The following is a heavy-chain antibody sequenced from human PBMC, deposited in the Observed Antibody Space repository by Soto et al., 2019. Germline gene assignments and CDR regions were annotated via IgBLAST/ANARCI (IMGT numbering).Heavy chain of an antibody. CDR2: IIPISCTA. V-gene: IGHV1-69*01. CDR3: ARSQGSSTSLEIYYYYYYGMAV. D-gene: IGHD2-2*01. J-gene: IGHJ6*02. Sequence: QVQLVQSGAEVKKPGSSVKVSCNASGGTFSSYDISWVRQAHGQGLEWMGGIIPISCTANYAQKFQGRVTITADESTSTVYRGLSSLRSEDTAVYFCARSQGSSTSLEIYYYYYYGMAVWGQGTTVTVSS. CDR1: GGTFSSYD.